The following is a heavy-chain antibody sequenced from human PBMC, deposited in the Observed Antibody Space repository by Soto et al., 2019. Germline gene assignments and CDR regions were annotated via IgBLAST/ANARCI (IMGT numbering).Heavy chain of an antibody. D-gene: IGHD5-12*01. J-gene: IGHJ6*02. V-gene: IGHV4-39*01. Sequence: PSESLSLTCTASGCSISSSSSYWGWLRQPPGKGLEWIGSIYYSGSTYYNPSLKSRVTISVDTSKNQFSLKLSSVTAADTAVYYCANYSRYVLYYYYGMDVWGQGTTVT. CDR2: IYYSGST. CDR1: GCSISSSSSY. CDR3: ANYSRYVLYYYYGMDV.